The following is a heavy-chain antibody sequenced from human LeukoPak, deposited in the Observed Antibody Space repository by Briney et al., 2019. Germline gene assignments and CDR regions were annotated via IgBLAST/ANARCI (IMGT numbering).Heavy chain of an antibody. V-gene: IGHV1-69*06. CDR2: IIPIFGTA. CDR3: AIKQQLDYYYYYMDV. Sequence: GASVKVSCKASGYTFTSYYMHWVRQAPGQGLEWMGGIIPIFGTANYAQKFQGRVTITADKSTSTAYMELSSLRSEDTAVYYCAIKQQLDYYYYYMDVWGKGTTVTVSS. CDR1: GYTFTSYY. D-gene: IGHD6-13*01. J-gene: IGHJ6*03.